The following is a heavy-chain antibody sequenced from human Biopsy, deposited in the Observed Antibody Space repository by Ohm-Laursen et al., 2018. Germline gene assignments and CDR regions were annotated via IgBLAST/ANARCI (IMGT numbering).Heavy chain of an antibody. Sequence: SLRLSCSASGFIFSDYGMHWVRQAPGKGLEWVSGISGSSNNIIYADSVRGRFTISRDNAKSSLYLEMNSLRGEDTAFYYCTKRRTAVRPFDSWGHGTLVTVSS. D-gene: IGHD6-25*01. V-gene: IGHV3-9*01. CDR3: TKRRTAVRPFDS. J-gene: IGHJ4*01. CDR1: GFIFSDYG. CDR2: ISGSSNNI.